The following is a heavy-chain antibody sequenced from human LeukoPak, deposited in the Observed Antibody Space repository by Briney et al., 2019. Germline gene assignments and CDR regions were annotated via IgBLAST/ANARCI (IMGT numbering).Heavy chain of an antibody. CDR2: IYSGGST. CDR3: AKEGPYYYDSSGYPDY. D-gene: IGHD3-22*01. J-gene: IGHJ4*02. V-gene: IGHV3-53*01. Sequence: PGGSLRLSCAASGFTVSSNYMSWVRQAPGKGLEWVSVIYSGGSTYYADSVKGRFTISRDNSKNTLYLQMNSLRAEDTAVYYCAKEGPYYYDSSGYPDYWGQGTLVTVS. CDR1: GFTVSSNY.